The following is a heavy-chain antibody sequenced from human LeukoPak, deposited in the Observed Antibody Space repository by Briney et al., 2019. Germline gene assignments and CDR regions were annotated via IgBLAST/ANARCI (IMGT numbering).Heavy chain of an antibody. D-gene: IGHD4-23*01. Sequence: GGSLRLSCAASGFIFSSYWMHWVRQAPGKGLVWVSRINTDGSSTSYADSVKGRFTISRDNAKDSVSLQMNSLRAEDTAVYYCARSRWPEDFWGQGTLVTVSS. CDR1: GFIFSSYW. CDR3: ARSRWPEDF. V-gene: IGHV3-74*01. CDR2: INTDGSST. J-gene: IGHJ4*02.